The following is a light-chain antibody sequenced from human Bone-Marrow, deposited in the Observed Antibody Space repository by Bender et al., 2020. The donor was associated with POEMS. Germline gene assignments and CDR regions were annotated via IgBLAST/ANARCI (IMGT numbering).Light chain of an antibody. CDR1: SSDIGGYDY. J-gene: IGLJ1*01. V-gene: IGLV2-14*03. CDR2: NVN. Sequence: QSALTQPASVSGSPGQSITISCNETSSDIGGYDYVSWYQHHPDKAPKLIINNVNGRTSGISSRFSGSKSGNTASLTISGLQPEDEADYYCGSYTSRTTYVFGTGTKVSVL. CDR3: GSYTSRTTYV.